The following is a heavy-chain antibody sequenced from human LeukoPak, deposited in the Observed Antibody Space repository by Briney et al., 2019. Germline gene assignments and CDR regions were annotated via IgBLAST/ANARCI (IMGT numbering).Heavy chain of an antibody. CDR1: GGSFSGYY. CDR2: IYYSGST. CDR3: ARHRSHCTNGVCWGGHWFDP. D-gene: IGHD2-8*01. J-gene: IGHJ5*02. Sequence: SETLSLTCAVYGGSFSGYYWSWIRQPPGKGLEWIGSIYYSGSTYYNPSLKSRVTISVDTSKNQFSLKLSSVTAADTAVYYCARHRSHCTNGVCWGGHWFDPWGQGTLVTVSS. V-gene: IGHV4-34*01.